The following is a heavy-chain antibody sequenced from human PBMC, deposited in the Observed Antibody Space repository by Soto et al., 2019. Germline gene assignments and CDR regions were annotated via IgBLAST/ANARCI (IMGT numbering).Heavy chain of an antibody. CDR2: IDWDDGK. V-gene: IGHV2-70*01. D-gene: IGHD3-3*01. J-gene: IGHJ4*02. Sequence: SGPTLVNPTHTLALTCTFSGFSLSTRGMYISWIRQPPGKALEWLAVIDWDDGKYYSTSLKTRLTISKDTSKNQVVLTMTNMDPVDTATYYCARSSRGFTIFGVVDFDYWGKGTLVTVSS. CDR3: ARSSRGFTIFGVVDFDY. CDR1: GFSLSTRGMY.